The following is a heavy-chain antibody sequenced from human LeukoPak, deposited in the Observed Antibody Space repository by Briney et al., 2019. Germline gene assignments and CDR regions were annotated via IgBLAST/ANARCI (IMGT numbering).Heavy chain of an antibody. D-gene: IGHD3-10*01. CDR1: GFTVSGNY. V-gene: IGHV3-66*01. J-gene: IGHJ5*02. Sequence: GGSLRLSCAASGFTVSGNYMSWVRQAPGRGLEWVSVIYTGGNTYYADSVKGRFTISRDSSKNTLYLQMNSLRGEDTAVYYCAREESYFDPWGQGTLVTVSS. CDR2: IYTGGNT. CDR3: AREESYFDP.